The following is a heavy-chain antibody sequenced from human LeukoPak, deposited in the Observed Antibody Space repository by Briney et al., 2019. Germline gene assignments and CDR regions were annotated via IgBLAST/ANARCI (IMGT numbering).Heavy chain of an antibody. Sequence: SETLSLTCTVSVGSISSYDWSWIRHPPWKGLEWVGYIYYSGSTNYNPSLKSRVTISVDTSKNQFSLKLSSVTAADTAVYYCARERHNYGDYEGRYFDYWGQGTLVTVSS. J-gene: IGHJ4*02. CDR1: VGSISSYD. V-gene: IGHV4-59*01. CDR2: IYYSGST. CDR3: ARERHNYGDYEGRYFDY. D-gene: IGHD4-17*01.